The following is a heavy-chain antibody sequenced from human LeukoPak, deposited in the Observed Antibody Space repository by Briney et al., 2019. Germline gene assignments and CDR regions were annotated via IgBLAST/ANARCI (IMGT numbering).Heavy chain of an antibody. CDR1: GFSVSSFG. J-gene: IGHJ4*02. CDR2: ISVDSERT. D-gene: IGHD6-19*01. CDR3: AQEYFSGWYPY. V-gene: IGHV3-23*01. Sequence: PGGSLRLSCAVYGFSVSSFGMSWVRQAPGRGLEWLSGISVDSERTYYADSVKGRFFIARDTSKNTLYLQLSSLRGDDTAVYYCAQEYFSGWYPYWGQGSLVTVSS.